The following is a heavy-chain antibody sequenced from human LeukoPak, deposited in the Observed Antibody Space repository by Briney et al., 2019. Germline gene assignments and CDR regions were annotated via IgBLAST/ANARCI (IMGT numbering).Heavy chain of an antibody. CDR1: GGSISSGDYY. D-gene: IGHD5-18*01. Sequence: PSQTLSLTCTVSGGSISSGDYYWSWIRQPPGKDLEWIGYIYYSGSTYYNPSLKSRVTISVDTSKNQLSLKLSSVTAADTAVYYCARVTSGYSYEFDYWGQGTLVTVSS. CDR3: ARVTSGYSYEFDY. V-gene: IGHV4-30-4*08. J-gene: IGHJ4*02. CDR2: IYYSGST.